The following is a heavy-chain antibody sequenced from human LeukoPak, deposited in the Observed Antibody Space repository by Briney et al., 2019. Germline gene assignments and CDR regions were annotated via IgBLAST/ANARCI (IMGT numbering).Heavy chain of an antibody. V-gene: IGHV3-23*01. D-gene: IGHD7-27*01. J-gene: IGHJ4*02. CDR3: AKDLLNWGSGPYYFDY. CDR1: GFTFSNYA. Sequence: GGPLRLSCAASGFTFSNYAMTWVRQAPGKGLEWVSLISGSGSLTDYADSVKGRFTISRDNSMSTLYLQLNSLRAEDTAIYYCAKDLLNWGSGPYYFDYWGQGTLVTVSS. CDR2: ISGSGSLT.